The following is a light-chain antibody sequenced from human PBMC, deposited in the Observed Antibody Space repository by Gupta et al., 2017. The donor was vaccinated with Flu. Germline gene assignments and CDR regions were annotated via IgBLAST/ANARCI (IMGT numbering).Light chain of an antibody. CDR3: LQGVTTPLT. CDR2: SAS. CDR1: QTISNY. Sequence: GDRVTITCQADQTISNYLSWYQQKPGKAPRLLISSASHLESGVPSRFRGDGSGTEFTLTIDSLQPDDFATYFCLQGVTTPLTFGPGTNVHIK. J-gene: IGKJ3*01. V-gene: IGKV1-39*01.